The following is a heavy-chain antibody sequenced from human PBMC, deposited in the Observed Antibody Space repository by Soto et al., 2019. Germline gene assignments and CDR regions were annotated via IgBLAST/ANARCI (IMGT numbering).Heavy chain of an antibody. CDR1: GYTFTSYG. Sequence: QVPLVRSGAEVKKPGASVKVSCKTSGYTFTSYGVSWVRQAPGQGLEWVGWISGYNGNTNHAQKLQGRVTMTTDTSTATAYMELRGLRSDDTAIYYCARGYFDYWGQGTLVTVSS. CDR2: ISGYNGNT. V-gene: IGHV1-18*04. CDR3: ARGYFDY. J-gene: IGHJ4*02.